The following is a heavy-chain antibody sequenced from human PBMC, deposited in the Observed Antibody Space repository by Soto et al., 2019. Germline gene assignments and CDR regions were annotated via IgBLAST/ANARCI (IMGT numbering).Heavy chain of an antibody. CDR2: ISYDGSNK. V-gene: IGHV3-30*18. D-gene: IGHD6-19*01. Sequence: VQLVESGGGVVQPGRSLRLSCAASGFSFSSYGMHWVRQAPGKGLEWVAIISYDGSNKYYADSVKGRFTISRDNSKNTLYLQMNSLRAEDTAVYYCAKAVYSGGWSYFDYWGQGTLVTVSS. J-gene: IGHJ4*02. CDR3: AKAVYSGGWSYFDY. CDR1: GFSFSSYG.